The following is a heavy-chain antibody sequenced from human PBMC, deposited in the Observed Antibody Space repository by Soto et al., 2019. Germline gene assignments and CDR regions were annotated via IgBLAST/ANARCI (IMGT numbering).Heavy chain of an antibody. CDR2: NYYSGIT. CDR3: ARCSSIAGLYYGMDV. J-gene: IGHJ6*02. D-gene: IGHD6-6*01. Sequence: SETLSLTCTVSGGSISSGGYYWTWIRQHPGKGLEWIGYNYYSGITYYNPSLESRVTISLDTSKNQFSLKLSSVTAADTAVYYCARCSSIAGLYYGMDVWGQGTTVTVS. V-gene: IGHV4-31*03. CDR1: GGSISSGGYY.